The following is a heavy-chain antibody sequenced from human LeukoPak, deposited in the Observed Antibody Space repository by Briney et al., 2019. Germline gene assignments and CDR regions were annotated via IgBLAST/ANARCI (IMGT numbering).Heavy chain of an antibody. CDR1: GFIFSTSW. J-gene: IGHJ4*02. V-gene: IGHV3-7*01. Sequence: GGSLRLSCAASGFIFSTSWMGWVRQAPGKGLEWVANVKRDESEKYYVDSVKGRFTISRDNAKNSLYLQMNSLRGEDTAVYYCARLTWICSNGVCYSGFDYWGQGTLVTVSS. D-gene: IGHD2-8*01. CDR2: VKRDESEK. CDR3: ARLTWICSNGVCYSGFDY.